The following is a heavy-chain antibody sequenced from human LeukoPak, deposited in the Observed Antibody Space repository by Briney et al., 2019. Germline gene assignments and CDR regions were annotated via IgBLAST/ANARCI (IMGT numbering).Heavy chain of an antibody. V-gene: IGHV3-48*03. J-gene: IGHJ4*02. Sequence: GGSLRVSCAASGYTFTSYGMRWVRQAPGKGLEWVSYISSSGGTIYYADSVKGRFTISRDDAKNLLYLDMNSLRAEDTAVYYCARGHTAVTRHFDFWGQGTLVTVSS. CDR3: ARGHTAVTRHFDF. CDR1: GYTFTSYG. D-gene: IGHD4-17*01. CDR2: ISSSGGTI.